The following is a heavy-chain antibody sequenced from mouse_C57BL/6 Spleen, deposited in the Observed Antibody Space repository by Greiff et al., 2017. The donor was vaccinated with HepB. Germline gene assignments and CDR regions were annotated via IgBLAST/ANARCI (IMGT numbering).Heavy chain of an antibody. CDR1: GYTFTDYY. D-gene: IGHD1-1*01. CDR2: INPNNGGT. J-gene: IGHJ2*01. V-gene: IGHV1-26*01. CDR3: ARGTTVVAGDYFDY. Sequence: VQLQQSGPELVKPGASVKISCKASGYTFTDYYMNWVKQSHGKSLEWIGDINPNNGGTSYNQKFKGKATLTVDKSSSTAYMELRSLTSEDSAVYYCARGTTVVAGDYFDYWGQGTTLTVSS.